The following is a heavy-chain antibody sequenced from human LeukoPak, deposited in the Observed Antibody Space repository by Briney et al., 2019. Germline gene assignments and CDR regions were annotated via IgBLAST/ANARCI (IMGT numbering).Heavy chain of an antibody. CDR3: ATDTITTAFDP. CDR2: INPNSGGT. Sequence: ASVKVSCKASGYTFTGYYMHWVRQAPGQGLEWMGWINPNSGGTNYGQKFQGRVTMTRDTSICTAYMELSRLRSDDTAVYYCATDTITTAFDPWGQGTLVTVSS. CDR1: GYTFTGYY. V-gene: IGHV1-2*02. D-gene: IGHD1-14*01. J-gene: IGHJ5*02.